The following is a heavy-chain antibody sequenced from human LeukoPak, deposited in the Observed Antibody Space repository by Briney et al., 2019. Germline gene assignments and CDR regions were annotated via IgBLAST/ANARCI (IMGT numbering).Heavy chain of an antibody. J-gene: IGHJ4*02. CDR3: AKTGDSSGFYYGVDY. CDR2: ISGSGGST. V-gene: IGHV3-23*01. CDR1: GFTFSSYA. D-gene: IGHD3-22*01. Sequence: GGSLRLSCVASGFTFSSYAMTWVRQAPGKGLEWVSAISGSGGSTYYAASVKGRFTISRDNSKNTLYVQMNSLRAEDTAVYYCAKTGDSSGFYYGVDYWGQGTLVTVSS.